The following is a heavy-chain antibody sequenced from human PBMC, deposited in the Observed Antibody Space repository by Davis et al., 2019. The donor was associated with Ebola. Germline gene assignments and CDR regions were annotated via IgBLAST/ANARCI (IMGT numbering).Heavy chain of an antibody. CDR2: IKQDGSEK. CDR1: GFTFSSYW. J-gene: IGHJ6*02. D-gene: IGHD2-15*01. V-gene: IGHV3-7*03. CDR3: ARVEGASIVVVVAELYYYYGMDV. Sequence: GGSLRLSCAASGFTFSSYWMSWVRQAPGKGLEWVANIKQDGSEKYYVDSVKGRFTTSRDNAKNSLYLQMNSLRAEDTAVYYCARVEGASIVVVVAELYYYYGMDVWGQGTTVTVSS.